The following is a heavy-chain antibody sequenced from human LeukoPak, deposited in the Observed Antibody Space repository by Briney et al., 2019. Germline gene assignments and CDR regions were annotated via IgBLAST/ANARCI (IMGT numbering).Heavy chain of an antibody. D-gene: IGHD2-15*01. CDR3: ARDEKAGHLWY. Sequence: GGSLRLSCAAPGFTFTKYSMSWVRQAPGKGLEWVANVNENGSEKKYLDSLKGRFTISRDNSRNFIYLQLNSPRAADTDIYSCARDEKAGHLWYWGQGILVFVSS. CDR2: VNENGSEK. V-gene: IGHV3-7*01. CDR1: GFTFTKYS. J-gene: IGHJ4*02.